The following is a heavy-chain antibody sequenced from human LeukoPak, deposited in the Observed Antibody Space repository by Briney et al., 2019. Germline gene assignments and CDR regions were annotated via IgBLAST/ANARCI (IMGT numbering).Heavy chain of an antibody. V-gene: IGHV1-2*02. J-gene: IGHJ4*02. CDR2: LNPNSGGT. CDR3: ASDPISYSSGWYGG. Sequence: ASVKVSCKASGYTFTGFCIHWVRQAPGQGLEWMGWLNPNSGGTNYAQKFQGRVTMTRDTSISTAYMELSRLRSDDTAVYYCASDPISYSSGWYGGWGQGTLVTVSS. CDR1: GYTFTGFC. D-gene: IGHD6-19*01.